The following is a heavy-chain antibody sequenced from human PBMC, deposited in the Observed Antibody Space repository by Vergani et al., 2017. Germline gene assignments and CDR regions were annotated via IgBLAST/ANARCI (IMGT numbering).Heavy chain of an antibody. J-gene: IGHJ5*02. V-gene: IGHV1-2*02. CDR1: GYTFTGYY. D-gene: IGHD6-6*01. CDR2: INPNSGGT. CDR3: AREWVVAARYWFDP. Sequence: QVQLVQSGAEVKKPGASVKVSCKASGYTFTGYYMHWVRQAPGQGLEWMGCINPNSGGTNYAQKFQGRVTMTRDTSISPAYMELSRLRSDDTAVYYCAREWVVAARYWFDPWGQGTLVTVSS.